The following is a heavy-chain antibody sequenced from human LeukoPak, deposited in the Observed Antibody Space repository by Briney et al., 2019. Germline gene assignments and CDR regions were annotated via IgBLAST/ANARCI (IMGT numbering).Heavy chain of an antibody. CDR2: SGTT. D-gene: IGHD6-13*01. V-gene: IGHV4-39*07. J-gene: IGHJ4*02. CDR3: AREDYKYSSSWYSFDY. Sequence: SETLTLTCTASGGSISSVSYYWAWIPPTPGKGLDWICSSGTTYSSPSLKSRLTISVDTSKNQFSLNLNSVTAADTALYYCAREDYKYSSSWYSFDYWGQGILDTVPS. CDR1: GGSISSVSYY.